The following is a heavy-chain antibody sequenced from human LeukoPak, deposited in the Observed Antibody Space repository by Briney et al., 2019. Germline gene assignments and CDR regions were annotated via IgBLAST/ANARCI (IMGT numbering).Heavy chain of an antibody. J-gene: IGHJ4*02. D-gene: IGHD6-13*01. V-gene: IGHV3-23*01. CDR3: AKLLAAASAGPPYFDY. Sequence: PGGSLRLSCAASGFTFSSYAMSWVRQAPGKGLEWVSAISGSGGSTYYADSVKGRFTISRDNSKNTLYLQMNSLRAEDTAVYYCAKLLAAASAGPPYFDYWGQGTLVTVSS. CDR1: GFTFSSYA. CDR2: ISGSGGST.